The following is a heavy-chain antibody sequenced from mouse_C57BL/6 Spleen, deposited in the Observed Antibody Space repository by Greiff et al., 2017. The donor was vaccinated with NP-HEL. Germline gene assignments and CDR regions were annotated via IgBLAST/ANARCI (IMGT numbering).Heavy chain of an antibody. CDR3: ARGYYGSSYGYVDV. CDR1: GYTFTDYY. V-gene: IGHV1-19*01. CDR2: INPYNGGT. D-gene: IGHD1-1*01. J-gene: IGHJ1*03. Sequence: EVQLQQSGPVLVKPGASVKMSCKASGYTFTDYYMNWVKQSHGKSLEWIGVINPYNGGTSYNQKFKGKATLTVDKSSSTAYMELNSLTSEDSAVYYCARGYYGSSYGYVDVWGTGTTVTVSS.